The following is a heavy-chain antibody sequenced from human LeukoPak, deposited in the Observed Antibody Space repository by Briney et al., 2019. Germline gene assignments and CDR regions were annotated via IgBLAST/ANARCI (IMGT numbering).Heavy chain of an antibody. J-gene: IGHJ4*02. CDR3: ARGTLKAAATDFDY. Sequence: SGGSLILSCAASGFTFSFYGMSWVRQAPGKGLEWVSGINWNGGSTGYADSVKGRFTISRDNAKNSLYLQMNSLRAEDTALYYCARGTLKAAATDFDYWGQGTLVTVSS. V-gene: IGHV3-20*04. D-gene: IGHD6-13*01. CDR2: INWNGGST. CDR1: GFTFSFYG.